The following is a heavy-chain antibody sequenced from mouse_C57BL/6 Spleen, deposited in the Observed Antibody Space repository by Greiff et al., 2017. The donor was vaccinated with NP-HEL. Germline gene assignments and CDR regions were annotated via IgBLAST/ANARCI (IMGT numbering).Heavy chain of an antibody. J-gene: IGHJ1*03. D-gene: IGHD2-4*01. V-gene: IGHV14-1*01. CDR2: IDPEAGDT. Sequence: VQLQQSGAELVRPGASVKLSCTASGFNIKDYYMHWVKQRPEQGLEWIGRIDPEAGDTEYAPKFQVKATMTADPSSNTAYRQLSSLTSEDTAVYYCTAGDYGYWYFEVWGTGTTVTVSS. CDR3: TAGDYGYWYFEV. CDR1: GFNIKDYY.